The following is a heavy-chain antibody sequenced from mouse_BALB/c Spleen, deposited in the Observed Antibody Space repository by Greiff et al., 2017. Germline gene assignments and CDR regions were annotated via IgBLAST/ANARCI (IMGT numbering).Heavy chain of an antibody. V-gene: IGHV1-80*01. D-gene: IGHD3-1*01. Sequence: QVQLKESGAELVRPGSSVKISCKASGYAFSSYWMNWVKQRPGQGLEWIGQIYPGDGDTNYNGKFKGKATLTADKSSSTAYMQLSSLTSEDSAVYFCARGGSGSFAYWGQGTLVTVSA. CDR1: GYAFSSYW. J-gene: IGHJ3*01. CDR2: IYPGDGDT. CDR3: ARGGSGSFAY.